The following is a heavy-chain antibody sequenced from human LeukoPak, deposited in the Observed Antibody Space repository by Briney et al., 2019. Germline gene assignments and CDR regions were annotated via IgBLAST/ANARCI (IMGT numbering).Heavy chain of an antibody. V-gene: IGHV4-39*01. CDR2: IYYSGST. Sequence: SETLSLTCTVSGGSISSGGYYWSWVRQHPEKGLEWIGRIYYSGSTYYNPSLKSRVTISVDTSKNQFSLKLSSVTAADTAVYYCANVPYPGEYSSSSEEDYGMDVWGQGTTVTVSS. J-gene: IGHJ6*02. CDR3: ANVPYPGEYSSSSEEDYGMDV. D-gene: IGHD6-6*01. CDR1: GGSISSGGYY.